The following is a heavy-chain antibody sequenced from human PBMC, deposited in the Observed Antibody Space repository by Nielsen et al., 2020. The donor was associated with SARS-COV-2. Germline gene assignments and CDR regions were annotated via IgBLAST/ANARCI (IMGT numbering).Heavy chain of an antibody. CDR1: GFTFDDYA. J-gene: IGHJ2*01. V-gene: IGHV3-9*01. CDR2: ISWNSGSI. Sequence: GGSLRLSCAASGFTFDDYAMHWVRQAPGKGLEWVSGISWNSGSIGYADSVKGRFTISRDNAKNSLYLQMNSLRAEDTALYYCASSYWYFDLWGRGTLVTVSS. CDR3: ASSYWYFDL.